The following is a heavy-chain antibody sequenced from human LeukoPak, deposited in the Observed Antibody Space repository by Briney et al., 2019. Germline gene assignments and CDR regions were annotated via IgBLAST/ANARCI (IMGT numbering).Heavy chain of an antibody. CDR3: ARGRPTPGTDY. CDR2: IKEDGSVT. V-gene: IGHV3-7*04. Sequence: GGSLRLSCVGSGFTFSSFWMNWVSQVPGKGLEWLANIKEDGSVTTHVESVKGRFTISRDNAENVLYLQMNSLRVEDTGIYYCARGRPTPGTDYWGQGILVTVSS. CDR1: GFTFSSFW. J-gene: IGHJ4*02. D-gene: IGHD4-11*01.